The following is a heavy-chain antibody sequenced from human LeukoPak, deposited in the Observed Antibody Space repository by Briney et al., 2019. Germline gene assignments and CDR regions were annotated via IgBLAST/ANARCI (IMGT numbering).Heavy chain of an antibody. CDR1: GFAFSSYA. CDR3: AKGRAIRYFDWLPKEPDAFDI. CDR2: ISGSGGST. J-gene: IGHJ3*02. V-gene: IGHV3-23*01. Sequence: GGSLRLSCAASGFAFSSYAMSWVRQAPGKGLEWVSAISGSGGSTYYADSVKGRFTISRDNSKNTLYLQMNSLRAEDTAVYYCAKGRAIRYFDWLPKEPDAFDIWGQGTMVTVSS. D-gene: IGHD3-9*01.